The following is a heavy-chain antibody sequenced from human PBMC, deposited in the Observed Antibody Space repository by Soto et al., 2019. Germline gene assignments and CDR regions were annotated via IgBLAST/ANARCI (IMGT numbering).Heavy chain of an antibody. CDR3: AKAYSSGYYWIFQH. CDR2: ISWNSGSI. D-gene: IGHD3-22*01. V-gene: IGHV3-9*01. CDR1: GFTFDDYV. J-gene: IGHJ1*01. Sequence: PGGSLRLSCAASGFTFDDYVMHWVRQAPGKGLEWVSGISWNSGSIGYADSVKGRFTISRDNAKNSLYLQMNSLRAEDTALYYCAKAYSSGYYWIFQHRGQGTLVTVSS.